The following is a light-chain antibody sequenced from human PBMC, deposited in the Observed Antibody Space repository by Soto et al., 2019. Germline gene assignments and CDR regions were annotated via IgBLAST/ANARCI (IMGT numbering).Light chain of an antibody. J-gene: IGLJ3*02. CDR1: SSGVGGFDY. CDR3: CSYAGTYTFV. Sequence: QSVVTQPRSVSGSPGQSVTISCAGTSSGVGGFDYVSWYRQRPGKAPSLLIYDVTKRPSGVPNRFSASKSGNTASLTISGLQTDDEADYYCCSYAGTYTFVFGGGTKLTVL. V-gene: IGLV2-11*01. CDR2: DVT.